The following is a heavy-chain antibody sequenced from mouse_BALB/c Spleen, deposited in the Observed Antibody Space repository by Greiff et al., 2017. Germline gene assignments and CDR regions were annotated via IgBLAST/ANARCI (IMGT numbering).Heavy chain of an antibody. J-gene: IGHJ2*01. CDR3: ASVDY. CDR2: IYPGDGDT. V-gene: IGHV1-87*01. Sequence: VKLQESGAELARPGASVKLSCKASGYTFTSYWMQWVKQRPGQGLEWIGAIYPGDGDTRYTQKFKGKATLTADKSSSTAYMQLSSLASEDSAVYYCASVDYWGQGTTLTVSS. CDR1: GYTFTSYW.